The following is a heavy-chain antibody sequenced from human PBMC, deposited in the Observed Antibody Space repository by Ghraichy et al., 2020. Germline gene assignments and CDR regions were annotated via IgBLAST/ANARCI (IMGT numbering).Heavy chain of an antibody. CDR3: ARESVITGTTDY. CDR2: IYTSGST. D-gene: IGHD1-20*01. V-gene: IGHV4-61*02. CDR1: GGSISSGSYY. J-gene: IGHJ4*02. Sequence: SETLSLTCTVSGGSISSGSYYWSWIRQPAGKGLEWIGRIYTSGSTNYNPSLKSRVTMSVDTSKNQFSLKLSSVTAADTAVYYCARESVITGTTDYWGQGTLVTVSS.